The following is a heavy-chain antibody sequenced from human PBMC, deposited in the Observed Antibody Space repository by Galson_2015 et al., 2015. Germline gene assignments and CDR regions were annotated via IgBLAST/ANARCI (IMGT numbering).Heavy chain of an antibody. CDR2: MSLSGRT. CDR1: GGSISSSPW. D-gene: IGHD2-15*01. CDR3: ARDGKVANAFDI. J-gene: IGHJ3*02. V-gene: IGHV4-4*02. Sequence: SETLSLTCAVSGGSISSSPWWSWVRQPPGKGLEWIGEMSLSGRTNYNPSLKTRITMSGDSSKNQFSLKLTSVTAADTAVYYCARDGKVANAFDIWGQGTMVTVSS.